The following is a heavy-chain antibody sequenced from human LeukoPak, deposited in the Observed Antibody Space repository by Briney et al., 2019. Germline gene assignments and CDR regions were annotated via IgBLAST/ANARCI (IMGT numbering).Heavy chain of an antibody. CDR1: GFTFGSYG. CDR3: AKACSGGSCYSGLDY. Sequence: GRSLRLSCAASGFTFGSYGMHWVRQAPGKGLEWVAVISYDGSNKYYADSVKGRFTISRDNSKNTLYLQMNSLRAEDTAVYYCAKACSGGSCYSGLDYWGQGTLVTVSS. V-gene: IGHV3-30*18. J-gene: IGHJ4*02. CDR2: ISYDGSNK. D-gene: IGHD2-15*01.